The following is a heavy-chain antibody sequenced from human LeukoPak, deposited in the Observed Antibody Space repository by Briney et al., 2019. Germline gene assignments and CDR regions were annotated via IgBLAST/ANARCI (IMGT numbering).Heavy chain of an antibody. CDR1: GFSLSTSGVG. J-gene: IGHJ5*02. CDR3: AHRRYDFWSGYYTFWFDP. D-gene: IGHD3-3*01. V-gene: IGHV2-5*02. CDR2: IYWDDDK. Sequence: SGPTLVNPTQTLTLTCTFSGFSLSTSGVGVGWIRQPPGKALEWLALIYWDDDKRYSPSLKSRLTITKDTSKNQVVLTMTNVDPVDTATYYCAHRRYDFWSGYYTFWFDPWGQGTLVTVSS.